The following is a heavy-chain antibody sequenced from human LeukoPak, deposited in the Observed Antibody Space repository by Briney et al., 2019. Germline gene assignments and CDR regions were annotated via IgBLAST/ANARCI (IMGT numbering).Heavy chain of an antibody. CDR1: EFTFSSYA. D-gene: IGHD3-3*01. V-gene: IGHV3-23*01. CDR2: ISGSGGST. J-gene: IGHJ4*02. Sequence: GGSLRLSCAASEFTFSSYAMSWVRQAPGKGLEWVSAISGSGGSTYYADSVKGRFTISRDNSKNTLYLQMNSLRAEDTAVYYCAKGQTYYDFWSGYYFYYFDYWGQGTLVTVSS. CDR3: AKGQTYYDFWSGYYFYYFDY.